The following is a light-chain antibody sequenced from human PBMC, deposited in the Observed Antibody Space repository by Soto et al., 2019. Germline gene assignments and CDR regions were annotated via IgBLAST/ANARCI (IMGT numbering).Light chain of an antibody. Sequence: DIQMTHSPSTLSASFGDRVTISCRASQNINTWLAWYQQKPGKGPTLLIYRASRLESGVPSRFSGSGSGTEFALTISSLQPADFATYYCQQYETYSWTFGQGTKVDIK. V-gene: IGKV1-5*03. J-gene: IGKJ1*01. CDR3: QQYETYSWT. CDR2: RAS. CDR1: QNINTW.